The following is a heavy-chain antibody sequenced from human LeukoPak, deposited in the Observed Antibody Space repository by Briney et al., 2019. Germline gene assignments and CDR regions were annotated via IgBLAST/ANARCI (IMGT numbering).Heavy chain of an antibody. Sequence: SETLSLTCTVSGGSISSYYWSWVRQPPGKGLEWIGFVYYTGSTNYSPSLKSRVTISVDTSKNQFSLKLRSVTAADTAVYYCARMFIKAVGTHYYFYMDVWGKGTTVTVSS. CDR1: GGSISSYY. CDR2: VYYTGST. J-gene: IGHJ6*03. V-gene: IGHV4-59*01. D-gene: IGHD1-1*01. CDR3: ARMFIKAVGTHYYFYMDV.